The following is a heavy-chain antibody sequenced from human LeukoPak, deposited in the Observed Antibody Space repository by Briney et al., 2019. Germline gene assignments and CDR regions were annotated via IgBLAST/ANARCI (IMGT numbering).Heavy chain of an antibody. CDR2: IQYDGSNK. J-gene: IGHJ4*02. D-gene: IGHD3-22*01. Sequence: GGSLRLSCAASGFTFTNSGMHWVRQAPGKGLEWVAFIQYDGSNKDYADSVKGRFTISRDNSKNTLYLQMNRLRTEDTAVYYCAKDPRHSSGYSFDYWGQGTLVTVSS. CDR3: AKDPRHSSGYSFDY. V-gene: IGHV3-30*02. CDR1: GFTFTNSG.